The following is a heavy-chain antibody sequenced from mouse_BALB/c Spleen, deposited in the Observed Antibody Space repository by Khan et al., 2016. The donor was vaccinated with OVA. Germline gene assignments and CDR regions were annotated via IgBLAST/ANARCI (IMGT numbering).Heavy chain of an antibody. CDR3: ARSNYYGRSLYAMDY. V-gene: IGHV1S41*01. J-gene: IGHJ4*01. Sequence: DLVKPGASVKLSCKASGYTFTSYWINWIKQRPGQGLEWIGHIAPGSGSTYYNEMFKGKATLTVDTSSSTVYIQLSSLSSEDSAVXFCARSNYYGRSLYAMDYWGQGASVTVSS. D-gene: IGHD1-1*01. CDR2: IAPGSGST. CDR1: GYTFTSYW.